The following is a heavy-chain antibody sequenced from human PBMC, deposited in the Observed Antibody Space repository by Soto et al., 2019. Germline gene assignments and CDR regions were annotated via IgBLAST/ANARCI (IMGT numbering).Heavy chain of an antibody. J-gene: IGHJ4*02. V-gene: IGHV1-69*02. CDR3: ARDRDNSNWPNFDS. CDR1: GGTFSIYT. CDR2: VLPFLDIT. Sequence: QVQLVQSGSEVKKPGSSVKFSCKTSGGTFSIYTISWVRQAPGQGLEWMGRVLPFLDITSYSQRFQGRVTITADRSTTTAYKELSSLRSEDTAVYYCARDRDNSNWPNFDSWGQGTLVTVSS. D-gene: IGHD6-13*01.